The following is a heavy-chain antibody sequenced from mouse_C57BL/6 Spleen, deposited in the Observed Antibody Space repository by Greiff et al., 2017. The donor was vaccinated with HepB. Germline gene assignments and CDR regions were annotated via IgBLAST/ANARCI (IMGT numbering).Heavy chain of an antibody. CDR1: GYTFTSYW. Sequence: VQLQQSGAELVKPGASVKLSCKASGYTFTSYWMHWVKQRPGQGLEWIGMIHPNSGSTNYNEKFKSKATLTVDKSSSTAYMQLSSLTSEDSAVYYCARGAAQATLAWFAYWGQGTLVTVSA. J-gene: IGHJ3*01. CDR2: IHPNSGST. D-gene: IGHD3-2*02. CDR3: ARGAAQATLAWFAY. V-gene: IGHV1-64*01.